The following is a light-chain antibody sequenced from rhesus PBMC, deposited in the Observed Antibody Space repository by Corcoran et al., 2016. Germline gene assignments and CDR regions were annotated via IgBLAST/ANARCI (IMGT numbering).Light chain of an antibody. CDR2: YAN. CDR1: QGISSY. Sequence: DIQMSQSPSSLSASVGDRVTITCRASQGISSYLNWYQQKPGKAPKLLIYYANSLASGVPSMFSGSGSGTEYTLTITSLQPEDFATYYCQQGYSTPYSFGQGTKVEIK. J-gene: IGKJ2*01. V-gene: IGKV1-32*03. CDR3: QQGYSTPYS.